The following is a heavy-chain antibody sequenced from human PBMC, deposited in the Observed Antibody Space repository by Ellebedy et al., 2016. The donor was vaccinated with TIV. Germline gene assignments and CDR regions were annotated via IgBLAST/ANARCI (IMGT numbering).Heavy chain of an antibody. D-gene: IGHD6-19*01. CDR2: INPSGGST. V-gene: IGHV1-46*01. J-gene: IGHJ5*02. CDR3: ASYQAKYSGRYWFDP. Sequence: ASVKVSXXASGYTFTSYYMHWVRQAPGQGLEWMGIINPSGGSTSYAQKFQGRVTMTRDTSTSTAYMELSSLRSEDTAVYYCASYQAKYSGRYWFDPWGQGTLVTVSS. CDR1: GYTFTSYY.